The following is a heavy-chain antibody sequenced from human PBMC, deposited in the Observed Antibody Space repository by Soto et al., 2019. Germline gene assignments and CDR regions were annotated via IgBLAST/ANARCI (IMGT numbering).Heavy chain of an antibody. Sequence: ASVKVSCKTSGYTFSNYGITWVRQAPGQPLEWLGWISLYSDGTNYAQKFQGRVSMTTDTSATTAYMELRSLRSDDTAVYYCARVVPGAEAWFGPWGQGTLVTVSS. CDR2: ISLYSDGT. CDR1: GYTFSNYG. CDR3: ARVVPGAEAWFGP. J-gene: IGHJ5*02. V-gene: IGHV1-18*01. D-gene: IGHD2-2*01.